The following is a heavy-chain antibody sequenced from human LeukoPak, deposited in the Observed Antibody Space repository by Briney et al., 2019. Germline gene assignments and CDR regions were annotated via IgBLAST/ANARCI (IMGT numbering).Heavy chain of an antibody. J-gene: IGHJ4*02. V-gene: IGHV3-30-3*01. D-gene: IGHD3-22*01. Sequence: PGGSLRLSCAASGFTFSSYAMHWVRQAPGKGLEWVAVISYDGSNKYYADSVKGRFTISRDNSKNTLYLQMNSLRAEDTAVYYCARDYYYDSSGYSDNFDYWGQGPRSPSPQ. CDR1: GFTFSSYA. CDR3: ARDYYYDSSGYSDNFDY. CDR2: ISYDGSNK.